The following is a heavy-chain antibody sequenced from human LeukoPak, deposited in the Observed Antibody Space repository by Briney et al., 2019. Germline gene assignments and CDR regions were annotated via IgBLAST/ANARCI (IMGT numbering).Heavy chain of an antibody. CDR3: ARGFPIYSYGYFV. J-gene: IGHJ4*02. Sequence: PSETLSLTCAVYGGSFSGYYWSWIRQPPGKGLEWIGEINHSGSTNYNPSLKSRVTISVDTSKNQFSLKLSSVAAADTAVYYCARGFPIYSYGYFVWGQGTLVTVSS. D-gene: IGHD5-18*01. V-gene: IGHV4-34*01. CDR2: INHSGST. CDR1: GGSFSGYY.